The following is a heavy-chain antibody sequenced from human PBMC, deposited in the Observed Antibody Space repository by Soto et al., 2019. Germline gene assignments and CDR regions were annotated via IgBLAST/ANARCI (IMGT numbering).Heavy chain of an antibody. CDR3: ARKHSRGYFNWFDP. D-gene: IGHD3-22*01. V-gene: IGHV1-69*13. CDR2: IIPIFGTA. Sequence: SVKVSCKASGGIFTRYDIRWVRQAPGQGLEWMGAIIPIFGTANYAQKFQGRVTITADASTSTAYLQWNSLKASDSAMYYCARKHSRGYFNWFDPWGQGTLVTVSS. J-gene: IGHJ5*02. CDR1: GGIFTRYD.